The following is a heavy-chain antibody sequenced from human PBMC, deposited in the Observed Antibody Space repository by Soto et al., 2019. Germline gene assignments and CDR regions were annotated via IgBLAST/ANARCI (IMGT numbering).Heavy chain of an antibody. CDR2: IYYSGST. Sequence: SETLSLTCTVSGGSISSGGYYWSWIRQHPGKGLEWIGYIYYSGSTYYNPSLKSRVTISVDTSKNQFSLKLSSVTAADTAVYYCARDYDSSGGFDYWGQGTLVTVSS. CDR3: ARDYDSSGGFDY. CDR1: GGSISSGGYY. V-gene: IGHV4-31*03. J-gene: IGHJ4*02. D-gene: IGHD3-22*01.